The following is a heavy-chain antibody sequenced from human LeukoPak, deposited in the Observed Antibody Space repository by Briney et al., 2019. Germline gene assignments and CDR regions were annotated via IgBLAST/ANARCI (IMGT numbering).Heavy chain of an antibody. V-gene: IGHV3-13*04. CDR1: GFTFSSYD. J-gene: IGHJ2*01. CDR3: ARGGKGYDILTGYYPTWYFDL. CDR2: IGTAGDT. D-gene: IGHD3-9*01. Sequence: HPGGSLRLSCAASGFTFSSYDMHWVRQATGKGLEWVSAIGTAGDTYYPGSVKGRFTISRENAKNSLYLQMNSLRAGDTAVYYCARGGKGYDILTGYYPTWYFDLWGRGTLVTVSS.